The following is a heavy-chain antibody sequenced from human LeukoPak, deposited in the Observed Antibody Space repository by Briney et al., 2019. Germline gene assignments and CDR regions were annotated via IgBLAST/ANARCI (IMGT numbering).Heavy chain of an antibody. CDR3: ARDSIIFGVVIAFFDF. J-gene: IGHJ4*01. Sequence: QTLSLTCAISGDSVSSDSVAWDWNTQAPWRGLEGLGRTYFWSTCPNDSVVYVLSLIRINSDKSKNQLFLNLGAVTTDVTALYFCARDSIIFGVVIAFFDFWGHGTLVTVSS. CDR2: TYFWSTCPN. CDR1: GDSVSSDSVA. V-gene: IGHV6-1*01. D-gene: IGHD3-3*01.